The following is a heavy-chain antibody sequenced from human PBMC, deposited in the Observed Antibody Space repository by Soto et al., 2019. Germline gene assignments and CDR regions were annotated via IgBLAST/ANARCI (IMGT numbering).Heavy chain of an antibody. D-gene: IGHD4-17*01. J-gene: IGHJ5*02. Sequence: PSETLSLTCTVSGGSISSYYWSWIRQPPGKGLEWIGYIYYSGSTNYNPSLKSRVTISVDTSKNQFSLKLSSVTAADTAVYYCARYGDYGTTWGQGTLVTVSS. CDR2: IYYSGST. CDR1: GGSISSYY. V-gene: IGHV4-59*01. CDR3: ARYGDYGTT.